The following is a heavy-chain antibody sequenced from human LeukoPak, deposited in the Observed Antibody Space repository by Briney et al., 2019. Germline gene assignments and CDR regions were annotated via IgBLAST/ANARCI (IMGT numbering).Heavy chain of an antibody. J-gene: IGHJ5*02. CDR1: GSTFTTYY. V-gene: IGHV1-46*01. CDR2: INPSGGST. Sequence: GSVKVSCKASGSTFTTYYMHCVRQAPGQGLEWMGIINPSGGSTSYAQKFQGRVTMTSDTSTSTVYMELSSLRSEDTAVYYCARVIGDWFDRWGQGTLVTVSS. D-gene: IGHD2/OR15-2a*01. CDR3: ARVIGDWFDR.